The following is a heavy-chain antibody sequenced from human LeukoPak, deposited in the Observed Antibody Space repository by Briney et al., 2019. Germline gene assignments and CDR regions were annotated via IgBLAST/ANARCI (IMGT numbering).Heavy chain of an antibody. J-gene: IGHJ4*02. V-gene: IGHV5-51*01. CDR2: IYPGDSDT. CDR1: GYSFTSYW. CDR3: ARLAPWVVAATSYFDY. Sequence: GESLKISCKGSGYSFTSYWIGWVRQMPGKGLEWMGIIYPGDSDTRYSPSFQGQVTISADKSISTAYLQWSSLEASDTAMYYCARLAPWVVAATSYFDYWGQGTLVTVSS. D-gene: IGHD2-15*01.